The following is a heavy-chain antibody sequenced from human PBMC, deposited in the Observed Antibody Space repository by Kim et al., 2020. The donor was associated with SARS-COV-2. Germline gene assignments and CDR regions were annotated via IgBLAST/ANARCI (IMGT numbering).Heavy chain of an antibody. V-gene: IGHV1-2*04. CDR3: ARDIGGYGFPYYDY. CDR1: GYTFTGYY. CDR2: INPNSGGT. J-gene: IGHJ4*02. D-gene: IGHD5-18*01. Sequence: ASVKVSCKASGYTFTGYYMHWVRQAPGQGLEWMGWINPNSGGTNYAQKFQGWVTMTRDTSISTAYMELSRLRSDDTAVYYCARDIGGYGFPYYDYWGQGTLVTVSS.